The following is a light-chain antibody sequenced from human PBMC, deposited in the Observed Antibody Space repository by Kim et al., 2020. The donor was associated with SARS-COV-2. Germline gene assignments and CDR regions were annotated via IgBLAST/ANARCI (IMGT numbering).Light chain of an antibody. CDR2: GNS. V-gene: IGLV1-40*01. Sequence: GVTSSCNGSSSKGGAGYDVHWYQQLPGTAPKLLIYGNSNRPSGVPDRFSGSKSGTSASLAITGLQAEDEADYYCQSYDSSLSVVVFGGGTQLTVL. J-gene: IGLJ2*01. CDR3: QSYDSSLSVVV. CDR1: SSKGGAGYD.